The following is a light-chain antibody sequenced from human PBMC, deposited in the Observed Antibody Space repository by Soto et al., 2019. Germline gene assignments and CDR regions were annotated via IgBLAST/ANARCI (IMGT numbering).Light chain of an antibody. CDR2: GAS. CDR3: QQYGGSPLT. CDR1: QSVSSSY. J-gene: IGKJ4*01. Sequence: EILMTQSPATLSVSPGERATLSCRASQSVSSSYLAWYQQKPGQAPRLLIYGASSRATGIPDRFSGSGSGTDFTLTISRLEPEDFAVYYCQQYGGSPLTFGGGTKVDNK. V-gene: IGKV3-20*01.